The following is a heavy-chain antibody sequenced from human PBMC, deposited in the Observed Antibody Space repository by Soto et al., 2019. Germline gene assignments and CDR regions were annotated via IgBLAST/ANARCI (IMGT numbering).Heavy chain of an antibody. CDR2: IYYSGRT. CDR1: GGSISSGGYY. CDR3: ARDGPEGWFAP. V-gene: IGHV4-31*03. J-gene: IGHJ5*02. Sequence: QVQLQESGPGLVKPSQTLSLTCTVSGGSISSGGYYWSWIRQHPGKGLEWIGYIYYSGRTYYNPSLKRRVTISVDTSKNQCSPKLSSVTAADTAVYYCARDGPEGWFAPWGQGTLVTVSS.